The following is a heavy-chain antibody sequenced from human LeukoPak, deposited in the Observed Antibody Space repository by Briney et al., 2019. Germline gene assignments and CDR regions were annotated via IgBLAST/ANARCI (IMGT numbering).Heavy chain of an antibody. D-gene: IGHD2/OR15-2a*01. V-gene: IGHV1-2*02. CDR2: INPQNGDT. Sequence: ASVKVSCKTSGYKFTDYYLHWLRQAPGQGLEWVGWINPQNGDTRYVQKILGRITLTRDTSITTGYMELDRLRSDDTAVYYCAREDDYYFNWGQGTLVTVSS. CDR3: AREDDYYFN. J-gene: IGHJ4*02. CDR1: GYKFTDYY.